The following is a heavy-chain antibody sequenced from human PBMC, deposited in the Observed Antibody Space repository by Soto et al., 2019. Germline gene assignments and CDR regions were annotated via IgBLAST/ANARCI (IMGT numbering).Heavy chain of an antibody. CDR1: GYTFTSYD. Sequence: ASVNVSCKASGYTFTSYDINWVRQATGQGLEWMGWMNPNSGNTGYAQKFQGRVTMTRNTSISTAYMELSSLRSEDTAVYYCARVRKYYYGMDVWGQGTTVTVSS. CDR2: MNPNSGNT. CDR3: ARVRKYYYGMDV. J-gene: IGHJ6*02. V-gene: IGHV1-8*01.